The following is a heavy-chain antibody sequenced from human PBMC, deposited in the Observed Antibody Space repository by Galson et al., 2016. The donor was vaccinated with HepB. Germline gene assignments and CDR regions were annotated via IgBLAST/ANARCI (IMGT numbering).Heavy chain of an antibody. CDR3: AKDGAEQQLVGPRHYYYHGLDV. CDR1: GFTFNNYA. Sequence: SLRLSCAAPGFTFNNYAMSWVRQAPGKGLEWVSGISGSGDVTYFGNSVEGRFTISRDNSKNTLFLQMNSLRAEDTAVYYCAKDGAEQQLVGPRHYYYHGLDVWGQGTTVSVSS. V-gene: IGHV3-23*01. D-gene: IGHD6-13*01. J-gene: IGHJ6*02. CDR2: ISGSGDVT.